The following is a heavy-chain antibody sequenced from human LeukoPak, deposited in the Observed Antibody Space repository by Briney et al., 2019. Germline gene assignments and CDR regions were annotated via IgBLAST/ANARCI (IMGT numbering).Heavy chain of an antibody. J-gene: IGHJ5*02. D-gene: IGHD2/OR15-2a*01. CDR1: GASVGSSH. Sequence: SETLSLTCTVSGASVGSSHWNWIRQSPGKGLEWIANVDYNGSTKYNPSLRGRGTMSLDTSKNQFHLKLESVTAADTARYYCATGIYEPFDRWGQGALVTVSS. CDR2: VDYNGST. V-gene: IGHV4-59*02. CDR3: ATGIYEPFDR.